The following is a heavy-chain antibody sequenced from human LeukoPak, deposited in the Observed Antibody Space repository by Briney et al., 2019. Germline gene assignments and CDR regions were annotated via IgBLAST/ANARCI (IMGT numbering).Heavy chain of an antibody. J-gene: IGHJ5*02. D-gene: IGHD6-25*01. CDR3: ARHGYSSAVYVDH. V-gene: IGHV4-39*01. CDR1: GDSISSSTYN. CDR2: MYYTGST. Sequence: SVTLSLTCTVSGDSISSSTYNWGWVRQPPGKGLEYIASMYYTGSTYYNPSLKSRVSISVDTSKNQFSLKLRSVTAADTAVYYCARHGYSSAVYVDHWGQGTLVTVSS.